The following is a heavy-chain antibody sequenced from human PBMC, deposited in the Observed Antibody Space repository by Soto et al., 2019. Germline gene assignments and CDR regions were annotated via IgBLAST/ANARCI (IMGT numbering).Heavy chain of an antibody. CDR2: FSLSGTT. Sequence: SETLSLTCTVSGASITGTSYWSWIRQPAGKGLEWIGRFSLSGTTNYNPSLRSRVTMSADVSKNQFSLRLTSVTAADTALYYCARGMTPPGAPAWYYFDSWGQGTLVTVAS. CDR3: ARGMTPPGAPAWYYFDS. CDR1: GASITGTSY. D-gene: IGHD2-8*02. V-gene: IGHV4-4*07. J-gene: IGHJ4*02.